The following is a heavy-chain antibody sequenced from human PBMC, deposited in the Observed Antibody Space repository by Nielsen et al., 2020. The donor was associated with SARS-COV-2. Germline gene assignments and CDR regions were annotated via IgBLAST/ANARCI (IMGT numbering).Heavy chain of an antibody. D-gene: IGHD4-11*01. CDR3: AREIFYTNYGRKYFDL. CDR2: IGSSSTFI. CDR1: GFRFTSYS. Sequence: GGSLRLSCAASGFRFTSYSMNWVRQAPGKGLEWVSSIGSSSTFIYYADSVERRFTTSRDNAKNSLVLQMNNLRADDTAIYYCAREIFYTNYGRKYFDLWGRGSLVTVSS. J-gene: IGHJ2*01. V-gene: IGHV3-21*01.